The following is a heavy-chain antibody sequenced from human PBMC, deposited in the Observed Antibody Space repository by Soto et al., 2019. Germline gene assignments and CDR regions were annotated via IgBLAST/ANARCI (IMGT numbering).Heavy chain of an antibody. D-gene: IGHD3-3*02. CDR1: GDSIISSDFY. V-gene: IGHV4-39*01. Sequence: SETLSLTCTVSGDSIISSDFYWGWVRQPPGKGLEWIGSIFYLGSSYYNPSLKSRVTMSVDTSKNQFSLRLRSVTAADTALYFCARQSLALRKNKCFDTWGQVRMVTASS. J-gene: IGHJ5*02. CDR3: ARQSLALRKNKCFDT. CDR2: IFYLGSS.